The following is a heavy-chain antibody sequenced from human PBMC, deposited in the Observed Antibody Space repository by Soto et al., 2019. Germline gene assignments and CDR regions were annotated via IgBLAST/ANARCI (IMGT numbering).Heavy chain of an antibody. CDR3: AREGEGDFWSGYYTHYYYMDV. CDR1: GFTFSSYW. V-gene: IGHV3-7*01. J-gene: IGHJ6*03. Sequence: EVQLVESGGGLVQPGGSLTLSCAASGFTFSSYWMSWVRQAPGKGLEWVANIKQDGSEKYYVDSVKGRFTISRDNAKNSLYLQMNSLRAEDTAVYYCAREGEGDFWSGYYTHYYYMDVWGKGTTVTVSS. D-gene: IGHD3-3*01. CDR2: IKQDGSEK.